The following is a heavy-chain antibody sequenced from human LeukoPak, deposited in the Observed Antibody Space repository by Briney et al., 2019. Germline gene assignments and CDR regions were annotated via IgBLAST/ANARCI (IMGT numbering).Heavy chain of an antibody. CDR1: GGTFSSYA. V-gene: IGHV1-69*05. D-gene: IGHD3-10*01. CDR2: IIPIFGTA. J-gene: IGHJ4*02. CDR3: ARVSPYYYGSGFRYYFDY. Sequence: SVKVSCKASGGTFSSYAISWVRQAPGQGLEWMGGIIPIFGTANYAQKFQGRVTITTGESTSTAYMELSSLRSEDTAVYYCARVSPYYYGSGFRYYFDYWGQGTLVTVSS.